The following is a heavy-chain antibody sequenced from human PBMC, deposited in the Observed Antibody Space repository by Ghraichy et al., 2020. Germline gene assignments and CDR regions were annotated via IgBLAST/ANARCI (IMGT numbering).Heavy chain of an antibody. CDR2: IYSGGST. Sequence: GALRLSCAASGFTVSSNYMSWVRQAPGKGLEWVSVIYSGGSTYYADSVKGRFTISRDNSKNTLYLQMNSLRAEDTAVYYCARDSGWSKAFDIWGQGTMVTVSS. CDR3: ARDSGWSKAFDI. J-gene: IGHJ3*02. CDR1: GFTVSSNY. D-gene: IGHD2-15*01. V-gene: IGHV3-53*01.